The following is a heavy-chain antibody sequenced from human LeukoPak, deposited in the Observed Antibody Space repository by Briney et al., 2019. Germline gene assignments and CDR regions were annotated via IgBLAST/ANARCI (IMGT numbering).Heavy chain of an antibody. CDR1: GGSISSCY. CDR2: IYTSGST. CDR3: AISSSPEEQFDY. J-gene: IGHJ4*02. Sequence: PSETLSLTCTVSGGSISSCYWSWIRQPAGKGLEWIGRIYTSGSTNYNPSLKSRVTMSVDTSKNQFSLKLSSVTAADTAVYYCAISSSPEEQFDYWGQGILVTVSS. D-gene: IGHD6-6*01. V-gene: IGHV4-4*07.